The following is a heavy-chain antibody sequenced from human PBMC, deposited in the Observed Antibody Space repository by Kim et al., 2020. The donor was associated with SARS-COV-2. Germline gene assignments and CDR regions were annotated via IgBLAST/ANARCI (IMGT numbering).Heavy chain of an antibody. CDR1: GGSISSGDYY. V-gene: IGHV4-30-4*01. J-gene: IGHJ4*02. CDR2: IYYSGST. CDR3: ARVGGDYSAYYFDY. Sequence: SETLSLTCTVSGGSISSGDYYWSWIRQPPGKGLEWIGYIYYSGSTYYNPSLKSRVTISVDTSKNQFSLKLSSVTAAYTAVYYCARVGGDYSAYYFDYWGQGTLVTVSS. D-gene: IGHD4-17*01.